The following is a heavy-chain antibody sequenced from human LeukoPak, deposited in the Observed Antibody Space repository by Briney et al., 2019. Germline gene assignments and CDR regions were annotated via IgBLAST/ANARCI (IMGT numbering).Heavy chain of an antibody. CDR1: GGSISSGDYY. CDR2: IYYSGST. CDR3: ARGGYYDSSGYSQPDDY. D-gene: IGHD3-22*01. V-gene: IGHV4-30-4*01. Sequence: SQTLSLTCTVSGGSISSGDYYWSWIRQPPGKGLGWIGYIYYSGSTYYNPSLKSRVTISVDTSKNQFSLKLSSVTAADTAVYYCARGGYYDSSGYSQPDDYWGQGTLVTVSS. J-gene: IGHJ4*02.